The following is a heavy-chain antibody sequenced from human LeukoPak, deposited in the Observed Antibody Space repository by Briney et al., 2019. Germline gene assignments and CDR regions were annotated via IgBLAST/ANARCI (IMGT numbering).Heavy chain of an antibody. CDR1: GFTFSSYA. CDR2: ISGSGGST. J-gene: IGHJ4*02. CDR3: AKESRITIFGVVIIRYFDY. Sequence: GGSLRLSCAASGFTFSSYAMSWVRQAPGKGLEWVSAISGSGGSTYYADSVKGRFTISRDNFKNTLYLQMNSLRAEDTAVYYCAKESRITIFGVVIIRYFDYWGQGTLVTVSS. D-gene: IGHD3-3*01. V-gene: IGHV3-23*01.